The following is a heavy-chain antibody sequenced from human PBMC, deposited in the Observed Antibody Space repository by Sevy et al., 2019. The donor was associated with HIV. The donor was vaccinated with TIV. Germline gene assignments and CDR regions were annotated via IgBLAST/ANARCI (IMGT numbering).Heavy chain of an antibody. Sequence: SETLSLTCTVSGGSISSYYWSWIRQPPGKGLEWIGYIYYSGSTNYNPSLKSRVTISVDTSKNQFSLKLSSVTAADTAVYYCAREGREWLPLRAFDIWGQGTMVTVSS. CDR3: AREGREWLPLRAFDI. CDR2: IYYSGST. V-gene: IGHV4-59*13. J-gene: IGHJ3*02. CDR1: GGSISSYY. D-gene: IGHD3-3*01.